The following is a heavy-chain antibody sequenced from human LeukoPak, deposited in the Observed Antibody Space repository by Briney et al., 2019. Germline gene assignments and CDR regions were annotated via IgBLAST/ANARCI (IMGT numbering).Heavy chain of an antibody. Sequence: GRPLRLSCAASGFTFDDYAMHWVRQAPGKGLEWVSGISWNSGSIGYADSVKGRFTISRDNAKNSLYLQMNSLRAEDTALYYCAKDMREYQLLYGFDPWGQGTLVTVSS. J-gene: IGHJ5*02. CDR1: GFTFDDYA. D-gene: IGHD2-2*02. V-gene: IGHV3-9*01. CDR2: ISWNSGSI. CDR3: AKDMREYQLLYGFDP.